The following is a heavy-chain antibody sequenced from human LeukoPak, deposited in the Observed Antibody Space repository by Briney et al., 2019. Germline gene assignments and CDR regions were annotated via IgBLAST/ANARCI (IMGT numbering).Heavy chain of an antibody. CDR1: GGSIRSSYYY. Sequence: PSETLSLTCTVSGGSIRSSYYYWGWIRRPPGKGLEWIGSIYDSGSTNYNPSLKSRVTISVDTSKNQFSLKLSSVTAADTAVYYCARGHKWLVHRGYFDYWGQGTLVTVSS. V-gene: IGHV4-39*07. CDR2: IYDSGST. CDR3: ARGHKWLVHRGYFDY. J-gene: IGHJ4*02. D-gene: IGHD6-19*01.